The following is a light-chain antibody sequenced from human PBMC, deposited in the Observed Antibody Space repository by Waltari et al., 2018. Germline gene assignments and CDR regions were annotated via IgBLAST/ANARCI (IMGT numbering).Light chain of an antibody. CDR1: SNHIGRYNY. CDR2: DVR. Sequence: QSALTQPASVSGSPGQSSTISCPGTSNHIGRYNYVSWSQQHPGKAPKLIIYDVRNRPSGVSNRFSGSKSDYTASLTISGLQAEYEAVYFCNSFTSSNTVIFGGGTNLTV. J-gene: IGLJ2*01. V-gene: IGLV2-14*03. CDR3: NSFTSSNTVI.